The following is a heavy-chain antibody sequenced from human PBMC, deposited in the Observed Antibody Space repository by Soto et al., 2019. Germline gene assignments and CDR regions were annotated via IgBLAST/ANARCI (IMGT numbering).Heavy chain of an antibody. D-gene: IGHD4-4*01. CDR2: IYYSGST. CDR3: ARHPGYSNYPWFDP. Sequence: SETLSLTCTVSGGSISSSSYYWGWIRQPPGKGLEWLGSIYYSGSTYYNPSLMSRVTISVDTSQNQFSLKLSSVTDADTAGYYCARHPGYSNYPWFDPWGQGTLVTVSS. CDR1: GGSISSSSYY. V-gene: IGHV4-39*01. J-gene: IGHJ5*02.